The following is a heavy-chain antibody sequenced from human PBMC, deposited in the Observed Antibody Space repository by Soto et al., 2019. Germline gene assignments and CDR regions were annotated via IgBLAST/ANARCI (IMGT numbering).Heavy chain of an antibody. CDR3: ARFRQDYYMDV. J-gene: IGHJ6*03. V-gene: IGHV4-59*01. CDR1: GDSTSRYY. CDR2: IYYSGST. Sequence: SETLSLTCTVSGDSTSRYYWNWIRQPPGKGLECIGYIYYSGSTNYNPSLKSRVTISVDTSRNLVSLKLSSVTAADTAVYYCARFRQDYYMDVWGKGTTVTVSS.